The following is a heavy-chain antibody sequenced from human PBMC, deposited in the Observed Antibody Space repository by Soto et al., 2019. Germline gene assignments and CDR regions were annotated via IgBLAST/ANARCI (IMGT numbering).Heavy chain of an antibody. J-gene: IGHJ5*02. V-gene: IGHV1-3*01. D-gene: IGHD3-3*01. Sequence: ASVKVSCKASGYTFTSYAMHWVRQAPGQRLEWMGWINAGNGNTKYSQKFQGRVTITRDTSASTANMELSSLRSEDTAVYYCARVGTIFGVVINWFDPWGQGTLVTVSS. CDR1: GYTFTSYA. CDR3: ARVGTIFGVVINWFDP. CDR2: INAGNGNT.